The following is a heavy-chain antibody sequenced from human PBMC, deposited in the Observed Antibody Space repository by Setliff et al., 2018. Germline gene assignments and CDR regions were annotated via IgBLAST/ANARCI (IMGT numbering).Heavy chain of an antibody. CDR2: ISPYTGNT. V-gene: IGHV1-18*01. D-gene: IGHD2-8*01. Sequence: ASVKVSCKASGYTFSDYGISWVRLAPGQGLEWMGWISPYTGNTFYAPQFQGRVIMTTDTSTNTAYMDLRSLRSDDTAVYYCERLVRYCSKTTCQTASGAELWGQGTLVTVSS. CDR1: GYTFSDYG. J-gene: IGHJ4*02. CDR3: ERLVRYCSKTTCQTASGAEL.